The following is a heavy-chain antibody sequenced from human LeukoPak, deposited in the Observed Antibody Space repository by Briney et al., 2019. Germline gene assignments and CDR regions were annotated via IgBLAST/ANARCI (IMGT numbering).Heavy chain of an antibody. CDR2: IKRKANGETT. CDR1: VFIFGYFV. Sequence: GGSLILCCTAYVFIFGYFVMKWGRAAPGKGVWMVGFIKRKANGETTHYDASVKDRLNMSRDDSKSVADRQMNSLKTEDTAVYLCTRGGKWGVLELYFDNWGQGTLVTVSS. D-gene: IGHD3-16*02. CDR3: TRGGKWGVLELYFDN. J-gene: IGHJ4*02. V-gene: IGHV3-49*04.